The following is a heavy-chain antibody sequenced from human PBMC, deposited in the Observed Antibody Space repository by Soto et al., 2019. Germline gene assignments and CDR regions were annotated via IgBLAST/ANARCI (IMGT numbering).Heavy chain of an antibody. D-gene: IGHD2-21*01. J-gene: IGHJ3*01. CDR3: AGGDKGGVDL. V-gene: IGHV3-74*01. Sequence: EVQLVESEGGLVQRGGSLRLSCAASGFTFNYYWMHWVRQAPGQGLVWVSHIHSDGSSTTYADSVKGRFTISRDNAKNTRYLQMNSLRAEETAVYYCAGGDKGGVDLWGQGTTVTVSS. CDR1: GFTFNYYW. CDR2: IHSDGSST.